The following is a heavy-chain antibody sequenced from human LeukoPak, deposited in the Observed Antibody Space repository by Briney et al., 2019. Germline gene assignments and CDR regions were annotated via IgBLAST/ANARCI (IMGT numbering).Heavy chain of an antibody. CDR3: ARAEQKLVRAYYYYYGMDV. Sequence: GVSLRLSCAACGYPYRRYEMHCVRQAPGKGGEWVSYNCSCCSTIQCTDSVGGRFTLPRDNAKTTLYLQMNSQRADDTAVYYCARAEQKLVRAYYYYYGMDVWGQGTTVTVSS. J-gene: IGHJ6*02. CDR2: NCSCCSTI. V-gene: IGHV3-48*03. D-gene: IGHD6-13*01. CDR1: GYPYRRYE.